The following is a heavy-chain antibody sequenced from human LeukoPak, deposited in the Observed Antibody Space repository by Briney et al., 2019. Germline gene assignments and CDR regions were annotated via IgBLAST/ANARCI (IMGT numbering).Heavy chain of an antibody. CDR1: GYTFTSYG. CDR3: ARVPRGHSSSWFNWFDP. CDR2: INTNTGNP. V-gene: IGHV7-4-1*02. J-gene: IGHJ5*02. Sequence: ASVKVSCKASGYTFTSYGISWVRQAPGQGLEWMGWINTNTGNPTYAQGFTGRFVFSLDTSVSTAYLQISSLKAEDTAVYYCARVPRGHSSSWFNWFDPWGQGTLVTVSS. D-gene: IGHD6-13*01.